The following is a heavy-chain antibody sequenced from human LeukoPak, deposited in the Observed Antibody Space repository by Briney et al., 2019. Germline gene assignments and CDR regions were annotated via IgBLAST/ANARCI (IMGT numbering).Heavy chain of an antibody. V-gene: IGHV1-18*01. CDR1: GYTFTSYG. J-gene: IGHJ5*02. CDR2: ISAYNGNT. CDR3: ARELSSTWYSNWFDP. Sequence: ASVKVSCKASGYTFTSYGISWMRQAPGQGLEWMGWISAYNGNTNYALKLQGGVTMTADTSTSTAYMELRSLRSDDTAVYYCARELSSTWYSNWFDPWGQGTLVTVSS. D-gene: IGHD6-13*01.